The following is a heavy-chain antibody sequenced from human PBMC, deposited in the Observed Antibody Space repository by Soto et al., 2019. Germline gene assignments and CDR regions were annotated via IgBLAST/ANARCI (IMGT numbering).Heavy chain of an antibody. Sequence: GSLRLSCAASGFTFSSYGMHWVRQAPGKGLEWVAVISYDGSNKYYADSVKGRFTISRDNSKNTLYLQMKALRAEDTAVYYCAKDTAAGGSDTIFGVVNHPSIYRYYPDVWGRGTTVIVSS. D-gene: IGHD3-3*01. CDR1: GFTFSSYG. V-gene: IGHV3-30*18. J-gene: IGHJ6*03. CDR2: ISYDGSNK. CDR3: AKDTAAGGSDTIFGVVNHPSIYRYYPDV.